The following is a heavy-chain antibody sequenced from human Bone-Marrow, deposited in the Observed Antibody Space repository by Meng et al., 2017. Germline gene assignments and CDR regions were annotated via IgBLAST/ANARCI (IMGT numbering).Heavy chain of an antibody. V-gene: IGHV3-11*04. J-gene: IGHJ6*02. D-gene: IGHD3-10*01. CDR3: ARDCQSSLWFGGYYYYGMDV. CDR1: GFTFSDYY. Sequence: GESLKISCAASGFTFSDYYMSWIRQAPGKGLEWVSYISSSGSTIYYADSVKGRFTISRDNAKNSLYLQMNSLRAEDTAVYYCARDCQSSLWFGGYYYYGMDVWGHGTTVTVSS. CDR2: ISSSGSTI.